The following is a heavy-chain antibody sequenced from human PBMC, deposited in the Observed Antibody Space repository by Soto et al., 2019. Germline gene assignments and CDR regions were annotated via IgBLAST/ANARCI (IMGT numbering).Heavy chain of an antibody. CDR3: ARDVGLDYGDYPYYFDY. CDR2: ISSSSSTI. Sequence: EVQLVESGGGLVQPGGSLRLSCAASGFTFSSYSMNWVRQAPGKGLEWVSYISSSSSTIYYADSVKGRFTISRDNAKNSLYLQMNSLRAADTAVYYCARDVGLDYGDYPYYFDYWGQGTLVTVSS. V-gene: IGHV3-48*01. J-gene: IGHJ4*02. CDR1: GFTFSSYS. D-gene: IGHD4-17*01.